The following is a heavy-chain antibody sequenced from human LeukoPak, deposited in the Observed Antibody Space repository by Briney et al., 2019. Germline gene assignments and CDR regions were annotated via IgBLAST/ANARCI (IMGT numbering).Heavy chain of an antibody. CDR2: TIWNSRSI. J-gene: IGHJ5*02. Sequence: PGRSLRLSCAASGFTFDDYAMHWVRQAPGKGLEWVSGTIWNSRSIGYADSVKGRFTISRDNAKNSLYLQMNSLRAEDTALYYCAKFQGWFDPWGQGTLVTVSS. V-gene: IGHV3-9*01. CDR3: AKFQGWFDP. CDR1: GFTFDDYA.